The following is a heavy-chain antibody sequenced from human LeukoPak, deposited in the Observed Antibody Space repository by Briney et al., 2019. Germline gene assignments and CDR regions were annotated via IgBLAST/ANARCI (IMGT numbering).Heavy chain of an antibody. V-gene: IGHV1-2*02. D-gene: IGHD5-12*01. Sequence: ASVKVSCKASGYTFTGYYMHWVRQAPGQGLEWMGWINPNSGGTRYAQKFQGRVTMTRDMSINTAYMELSSLISDDTAVYHCASNIAATIGMGYWGQGTLVTVSS. CDR1: GYTFTGYY. J-gene: IGHJ4*02. CDR3: ASNIAATIGMGY. CDR2: INPNSGGT.